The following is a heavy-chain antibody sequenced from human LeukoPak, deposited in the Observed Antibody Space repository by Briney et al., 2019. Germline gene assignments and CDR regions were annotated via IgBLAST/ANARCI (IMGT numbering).Heavy chain of an antibody. J-gene: IGHJ5*02. CDR2: ISYDGSNK. Sequence: PGGSLRLSCAASGFTFSSYGMHWVRQAPGKGLEWVAVISYDGSNKYYADSVKGRFTISRDNSKNTLYLQMNGLRAEDTAVYYCAKVARYMVRGVANNWFDPWGQGTLVTVSS. V-gene: IGHV3-30*18. CDR1: GFTFSSYG. D-gene: IGHD3-10*01. CDR3: AKVARYMVRGVANNWFDP.